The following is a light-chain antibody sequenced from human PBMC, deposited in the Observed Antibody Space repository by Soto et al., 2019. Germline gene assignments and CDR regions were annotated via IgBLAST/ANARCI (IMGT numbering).Light chain of an antibody. CDR2: KAS. CDR1: QSISSW. V-gene: IGKV1-5*03. CDR3: KQYNSYST. J-gene: IGKJ1*01. Sequence: DIQMTQSPSTRAASVGDRVTITCRASQSISSWLAWYQQKPGKAPKLLIYKASSLQSGVPARFSGSGSGTEFTLTISSLQPDAFATDYCKQYNSYSTFGQGPKVEIK.